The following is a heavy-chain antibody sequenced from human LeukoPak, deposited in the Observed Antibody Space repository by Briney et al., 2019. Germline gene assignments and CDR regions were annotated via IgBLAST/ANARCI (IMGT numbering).Heavy chain of an antibody. CDR1: GGSIGSHY. CDR2: IYYSGST. J-gene: IGHJ4*02. Sequence: SETLSLTCTVSGGSIGSHYWSWIRQPPGKGLEWIGYIYYSGSTNYNPSLKSRVTISVDTSKNQFSLKLSSVTAADTAVYYCARGEVPAASHFDYWGQGTLVTVSS. D-gene: IGHD2-2*01. CDR3: ARGEVPAASHFDY. V-gene: IGHV4-59*11.